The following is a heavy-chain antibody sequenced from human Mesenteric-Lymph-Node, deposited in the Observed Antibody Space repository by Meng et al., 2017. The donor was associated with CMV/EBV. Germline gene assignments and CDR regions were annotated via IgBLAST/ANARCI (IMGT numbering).Heavy chain of an antibody. CDR3: AERWEGLSWLDY. V-gene: IGHV4-59*01. J-gene: IGHJ4*02. Sequence: SETLSLTCIVSGGSISTYYWSWIRQSPGKGLEWIGYISYRGSTKYNPSLKSRVTISVDTAKNQFSLKLTSVTTADTAVYFCAERWEGLSWLDYWGQGMLVTVSS. CDR2: ISYRGST. CDR1: GGSISTYY. D-gene: IGHD1-26*01.